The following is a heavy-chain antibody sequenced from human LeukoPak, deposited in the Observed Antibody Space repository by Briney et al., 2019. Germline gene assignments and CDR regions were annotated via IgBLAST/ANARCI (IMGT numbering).Heavy chain of an antibody. CDR1: GFTFSSYG. D-gene: IGHD6-19*01. J-gene: IGHJ4*02. V-gene: IGHV3-23*01. CDR2: ISGSGGST. CDR3: AYENPLYSSGWYI. Sequence: GGSLRLSCEASGFTFSSYGMSWVRQAPGKGLEWVSAISGSGGSTYYADSVKGRFTISRDNSKNTLYLQMNSLRAEDTAVYYCAYENPLYSSGWYIWGQGTLVTVSS.